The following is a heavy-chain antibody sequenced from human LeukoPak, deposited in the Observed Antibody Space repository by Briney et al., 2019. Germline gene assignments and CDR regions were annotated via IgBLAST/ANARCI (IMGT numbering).Heavy chain of an antibody. Sequence: SVKVSCKASGGTFSRYAISWVRQAPGQGLEWMGRIIPIFGTANYAQKFQGRVTITTDESTSTAYMELSSLRSEDTAVYYCARGSQAARPLDYWGQGTLVTVSS. J-gene: IGHJ4*02. CDR3: ARGSQAARPLDY. CDR2: IIPIFGTA. D-gene: IGHD6-6*01. V-gene: IGHV1-69*05. CDR1: GGTFSRYA.